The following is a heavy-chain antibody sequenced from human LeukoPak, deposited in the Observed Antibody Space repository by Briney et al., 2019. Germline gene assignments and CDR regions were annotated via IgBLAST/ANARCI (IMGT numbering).Heavy chain of an antibody. D-gene: IGHD2-2*01. CDR3: ARVYQSTSGRAIDY. CDR1: GFTLSSYW. J-gene: IGHJ4*02. CDR2: IKQDGCAK. Sequence: GGSLRLSCAASGFTLSSYWMSWVRQAPGKGLEWVANIKQDGCAKDYVDSVKGRFTISRENAKNSLYLQMNSLRVDDTAIYYCARVYQSTSGRAIDYWGQGTLVTVSS. V-gene: IGHV3-7*01.